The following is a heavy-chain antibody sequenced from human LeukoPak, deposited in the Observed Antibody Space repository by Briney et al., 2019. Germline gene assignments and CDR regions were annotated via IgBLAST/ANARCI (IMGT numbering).Heavy chain of an antibody. CDR1: GGSISSTSYY. D-gene: IGHD3/OR15-3a*01. Sequence: PSETLSLTCTVSGGSISSTSYYWGWIRQPPGQGLEWIGSINYSGRTFYNPSHKSRVTISVDTSKNQFSLNLTYVTAADTALYFCGRRGAGLNWFDPWGQGTLVTVSS. CDR2: INYSGRT. V-gene: IGHV4-39*01. CDR3: GRRGAGLNWFDP. J-gene: IGHJ5*02.